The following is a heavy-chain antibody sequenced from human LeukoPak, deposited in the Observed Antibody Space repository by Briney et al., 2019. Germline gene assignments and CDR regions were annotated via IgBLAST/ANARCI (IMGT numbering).Heavy chain of an antibody. Sequence: GGSLRLSCAASGFTVSSNYMSWVRQAPGKGLEWVSVIYSGSSTYYADSVKGRFTISRDNSKNTLNLQMNSLRAEDTAVYYCAKARAGDITAAFNYWGQGTLVTVSS. J-gene: IGHJ4*02. CDR3: AKARAGDITAAFNY. D-gene: IGHD6-13*01. CDR1: GFTVSSNY. CDR2: IYSGSST. V-gene: IGHV3-53*01.